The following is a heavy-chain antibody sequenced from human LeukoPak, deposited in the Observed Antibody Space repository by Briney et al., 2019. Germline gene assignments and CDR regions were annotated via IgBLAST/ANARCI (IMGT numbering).Heavy chain of an antibody. J-gene: IGHJ4*02. CDR1: GFTFSDYY. V-gene: IGHV3-11*05. D-gene: IGHD3-10*01. Sequence: PGGSLRLSCAASGFTFSDYYMNWIRQAPGKGLVWVSYISSSTIYTNYADSVKGRFTISRDNAKNSLYLQMNSLRAEDTAVYYCARASGSGSYYANWGQGTLVTVSS. CDR3: ARASGSGSYYAN. CDR2: ISSSTIYT.